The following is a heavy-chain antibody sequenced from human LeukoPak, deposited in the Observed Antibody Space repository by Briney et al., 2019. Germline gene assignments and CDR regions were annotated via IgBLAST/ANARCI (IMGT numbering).Heavy chain of an antibody. V-gene: IGHV3-23*01. CDR2: ISGSGGST. CDR1: GFNFKDA. Sequence: PGGSLRLSCATSGFNFKDAWLSWVRQAPGKGLEWVSAISGSGGSTYYADSVKGRFTISRDNSKNTLYLQMNSLRAEDTAVHYCAKKLEWELYFDYWGQGTLVTVSS. D-gene: IGHD1-26*01. J-gene: IGHJ4*02. CDR3: AKKLEWELYFDY.